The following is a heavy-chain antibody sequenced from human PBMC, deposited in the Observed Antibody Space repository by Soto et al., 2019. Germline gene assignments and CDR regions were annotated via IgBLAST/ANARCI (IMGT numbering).Heavy chain of an antibody. CDR1: GGLFSSFA. Sequence: QERLVQSGAEVKKPGSSMKISCKASGGLFSSFAISWVRQAPGRGLEWMGGIIPVFGTTNYAQKFQDRVTITADESTNTAYMELSSLRYEDTAIYYGAMGGSPYVWFNEFWGQGALVTVTS. CDR3: AMGGSPYVWFNEF. J-gene: IGHJ4*02. V-gene: IGHV1-69*01. CDR2: IIPVFGTT. D-gene: IGHD1-26*01.